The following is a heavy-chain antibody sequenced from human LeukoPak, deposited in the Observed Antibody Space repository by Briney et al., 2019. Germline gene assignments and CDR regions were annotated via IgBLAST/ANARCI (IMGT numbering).Heavy chain of an antibody. Sequence: ASVKVSCKASGYTFTSYGISWVRQAPGQGLEWMGWISAYNGNTNYAQKLQGRVTMTTDTSTSTAYMELRSLRSDDTAVYYCARTIAARPYYYFDYWGQGTLVTVSS. CDR3: ARTIAARPYYYFDY. J-gene: IGHJ4*02. CDR2: ISAYNGNT. CDR1: GYTFTSYG. D-gene: IGHD6-6*01. V-gene: IGHV1-18*01.